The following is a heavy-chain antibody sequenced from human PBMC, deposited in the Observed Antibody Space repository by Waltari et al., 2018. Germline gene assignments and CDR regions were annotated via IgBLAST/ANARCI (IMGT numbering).Heavy chain of an antibody. CDR2: IYYSGST. D-gene: IGHD3-3*01. Sequence: QLQLQESGPGLVKPSETLSLTCTVSGGSISSSSYYWGGIRQPPGKGLEWIGRIYYSGSTFYNPALKSRVTISVDTSKNQFSLKLSSVTAADTAVYYCARGRTYYDFWSGYYPFDYWGQGTLVTVSS. J-gene: IGHJ4*02. V-gene: IGHV4-39*01. CDR3: ARGRTYYDFWSGYYPFDY. CDR1: GGSISSSSYY.